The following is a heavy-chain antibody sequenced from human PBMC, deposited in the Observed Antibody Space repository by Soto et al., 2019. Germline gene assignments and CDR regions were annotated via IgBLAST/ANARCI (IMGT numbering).Heavy chain of an antibody. D-gene: IGHD2-15*01. Sequence: EAQLVESGGGLVQPGGSLRLSCAASGFTFSSYWMYWVRQAPGKGLVWVSRINSDGSSTSYADSVKGRFTISRDNAKNTLYLQMNSLRAEDTAVYYCVRTSLVVAAATREDYWGQGTLVTVSS. V-gene: IGHV3-74*01. CDR1: GFTFSSYW. CDR3: VRTSLVVAAATREDY. J-gene: IGHJ4*02. CDR2: INSDGSST.